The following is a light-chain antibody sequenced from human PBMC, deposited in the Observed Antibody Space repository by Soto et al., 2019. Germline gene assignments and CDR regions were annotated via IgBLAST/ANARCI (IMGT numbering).Light chain of an antibody. CDR3: QQYSTSPLT. CDR1: KSVSKNY. CDR2: DAS. J-gene: IGKJ4*01. Sequence: EIVLTQSPATLSLSPGARATLSCWASKSVSKNYLAWYQQKPGLAPRLLIYDASNRATGIPDRFSGSGSGTDFTLTISRLEPEDFAVYHCQQYSTSPLTFGGGTKVDIK. V-gene: IGKV3D-20*01.